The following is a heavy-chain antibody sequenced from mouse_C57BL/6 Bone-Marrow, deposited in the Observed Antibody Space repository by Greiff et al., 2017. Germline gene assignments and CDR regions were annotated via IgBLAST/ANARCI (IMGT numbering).Heavy chain of an antibody. CDR3: ARRQITTGVATYYFDY. V-gene: IGHV1-7*01. J-gene: IGHJ2*01. D-gene: IGHD1-1*01. CDR2: INPSSGYT. Sequence: QVQLKESGADLAKPGASVKLSCKASGYTFTSYWMHWVKQRPGQGLEWIGYINPSSGYTKYNQKFKDKATLTADKSSSTAYMPLSSLTYEDSAVYYCARRQITTGVATYYFDYWGQGTTLTVSS. CDR1: GYTFTSYW.